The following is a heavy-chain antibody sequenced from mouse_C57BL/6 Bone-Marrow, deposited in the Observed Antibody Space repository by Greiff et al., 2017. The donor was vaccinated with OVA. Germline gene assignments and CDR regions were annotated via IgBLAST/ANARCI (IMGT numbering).Heavy chain of an antibody. J-gene: IGHJ2*01. CDR3: TRAITTVVATEESY. CDR2: IYPGNSDT. CDR1: GYTFTSYW. V-gene: IGHV1-5*01. Sequence: EVQVVESGTVLARPGASVKLSCKTSGYTFTSYWMHWVKQRPGQGLEWIGAIYPGNSDTSYNQKFKGKAKLTAVTSASTAYMELSSLTNEDSAVYYCTRAITTVVATEESYWGKGTTLTVSS. D-gene: IGHD1-1*01.